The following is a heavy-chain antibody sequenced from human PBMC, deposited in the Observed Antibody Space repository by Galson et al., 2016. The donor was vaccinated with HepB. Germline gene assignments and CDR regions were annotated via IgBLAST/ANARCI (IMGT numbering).Heavy chain of an antibody. CDR2: ISASGVNT. V-gene: IGHV3-23*01. D-gene: IGHD1-1*01. J-gene: IGHJ3*02. CDR1: GFTFSSCD. CDR3: ARDPPVERKASDI. Sequence: SLRLSCAASGFTFSSCDMSWVRQAPGKGLEWVSIISASGVNTYYAHSVSGRFSISRDNSKNTLYLEMNSLTAEDTAIYYCARDPPVERKASDIWGQGTVVTVSS.